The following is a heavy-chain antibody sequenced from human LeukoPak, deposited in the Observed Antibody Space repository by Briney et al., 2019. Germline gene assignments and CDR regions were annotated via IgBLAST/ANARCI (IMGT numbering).Heavy chain of an antibody. CDR3: ARVRYSNYVRWKGWFDP. J-gene: IGHJ5*02. V-gene: IGHV4-34*01. CDR2: IYHSGST. D-gene: IGHD4-11*01. CDR1: GGSFSGYY. Sequence: PSETLSLTCAVYGGSFSGYYWSWIRRPPGKGLEWNGEIYHSGSTNYNPSLKSRVTISVDTSKNQFSLKLSSVTAADTAVYYCARVRYSNYVRWKGWFDPWGQGTLVTVSS.